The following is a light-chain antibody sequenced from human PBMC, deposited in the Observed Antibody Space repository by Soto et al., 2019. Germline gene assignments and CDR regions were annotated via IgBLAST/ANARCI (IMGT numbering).Light chain of an antibody. J-gene: IGKJ2*01. CDR3: MQNTHWPPYT. CDR2: KVS. CDR1: QSLLHSSGDTY. Sequence: DVVLTQSPLSLPVTIGQPASISFRSSQSLLHSSGDTYLNWFHQRPGQSPRRLIYKVSNRDSGVPDRFSGSGSGTDFTLKISRVEAEDIGVYYCMQNTHWPPYTFGQGTKVDIK. V-gene: IGKV2-30*02.